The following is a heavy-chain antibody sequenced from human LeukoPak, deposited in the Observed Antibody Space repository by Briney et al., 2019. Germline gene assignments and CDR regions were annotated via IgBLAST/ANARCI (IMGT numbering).Heavy chain of an antibody. CDR3: ARSTHYYGSGSPYYFDY. V-gene: IGHV1-2*02. CDR2: INPNSGGT. J-gene: IGHJ4*02. CDR1: GYTFTGYY. D-gene: IGHD3-10*01. Sequence: ASVKVSCKASGYTFTGYYMHWVRQAPGQGLEWMGWINPNSGGTNYAQKFQGRVTMTRDTSISTAYMELSRLRSDDTAVYYCARSTHYYGSGSPYYFDYWGQGTLVTVSS.